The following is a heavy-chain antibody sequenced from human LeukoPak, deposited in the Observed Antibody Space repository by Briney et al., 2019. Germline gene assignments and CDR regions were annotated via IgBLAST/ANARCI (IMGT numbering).Heavy chain of an antibody. CDR2: INPNSGGT. V-gene: IGHV1-2*02. D-gene: IGHD4-17*01. J-gene: IGHJ4*02. CDR1: GYTFTGYY. CDR3: ARIRTYGDYKFDY. Sequence: VASVKVSCTASGYTFTGYYMHWVRQAPGQGLEWMGWINPNSGGTNYAQKFQGRVTMTRDTSISTAYMELSRLRSDDTAVYYCARIRTYGDYKFDYWGQGTLVTVSS.